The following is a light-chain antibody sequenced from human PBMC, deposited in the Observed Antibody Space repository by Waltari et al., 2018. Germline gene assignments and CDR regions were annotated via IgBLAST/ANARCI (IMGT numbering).Light chain of an antibody. V-gene: IGKV1-39*01. CDR2: TSS. CDR1: QSISSY. Sequence: DIQMTQSPSSLSASVGDRVTITCRASQSISSYLNWYQQKPGKAPKLLIHTSSSLPSGVPSRCSGRGSGTDFALTISRLQPEYLASYYCQQSYSTSTNFAQGTRLEIK. J-gene: IGKJ5*01. CDR3: QQSYSTSTN.